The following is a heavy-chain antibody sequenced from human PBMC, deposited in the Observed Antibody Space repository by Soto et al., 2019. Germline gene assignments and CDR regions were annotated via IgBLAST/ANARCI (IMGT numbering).Heavy chain of an antibody. J-gene: IGHJ4*02. CDR1: GFTFSSYA. D-gene: IGHD6-13*01. CDR3: AKEWSTSSQSPTFFDY. CDR2: ISGSGGST. V-gene: IGHV3-23*01. Sequence: PGGSLRLSCAASGFTFSSYAMSWVRQAPGKGLEWVSAISGSGGSTYYADSVKGRFTISRDNSKNTLYLQMNSLRAEDTAVYYCAKEWSTSSQSPTFFDYWPQGSLGTVS.